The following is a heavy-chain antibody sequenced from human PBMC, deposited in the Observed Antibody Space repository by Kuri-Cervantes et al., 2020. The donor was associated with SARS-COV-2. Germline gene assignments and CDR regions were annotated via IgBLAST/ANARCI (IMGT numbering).Heavy chain of an antibody. D-gene: IGHD5-24*01. CDR3: ARLDGYSIFDY. CDR2: ISYNGET. CDR1: GGSISNFY. V-gene: IGHV4-59*08. J-gene: IGHJ4*02. Sequence: GSLRLSCSVSGGSISNFYLSWTRQPPGKGLEWLGYISYNGETNYNPSLKSRVTISVDTTKNQFSLKLSSGTAADTAVYYCARLDGYSIFDYWGQGTLVTVSS.